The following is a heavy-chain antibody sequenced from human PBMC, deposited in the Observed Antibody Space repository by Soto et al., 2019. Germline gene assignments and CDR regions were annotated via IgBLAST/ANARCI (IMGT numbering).Heavy chain of an antibody. V-gene: IGHV1-8*01. J-gene: IGHJ5*02. D-gene: IGHD2-21*02. CDR2: MNPKSGNT. CDR1: GYTFTSYE. CDR3: ARGSKYGDCSWWCDP. Sequence: QVQLVQSGAEVKKPGASVKVSCKASGYTFTSYEINWVRQATGQGFEYLGWMNPKSGNTGYVKKFQGGVTMTRDTSMSTAYMGRSSLQSEDTAVYYCARGSKYGDCSWWCDPWGRGTLVTFSS.